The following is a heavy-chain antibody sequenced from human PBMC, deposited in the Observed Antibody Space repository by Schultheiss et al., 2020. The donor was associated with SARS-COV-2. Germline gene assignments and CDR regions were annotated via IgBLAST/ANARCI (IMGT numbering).Heavy chain of an antibody. CDR2: IHYGGST. CDR3: ARERQRLRYYYGMDV. J-gene: IGHJ6*02. D-gene: IGHD6-25*01. V-gene: IGHV4-61*01. Sequence: SETLSLTCTVSGGSVSSGSYYWSWIRQPPGKGLEWIGYIHYGGSTKYNPSLKSRVTISLDTSKNQFSLKLRSVTAADTAVYYCARERQRLRYYYGMDVWGQGTTVTVSS. CDR1: GGSVSSGSYY.